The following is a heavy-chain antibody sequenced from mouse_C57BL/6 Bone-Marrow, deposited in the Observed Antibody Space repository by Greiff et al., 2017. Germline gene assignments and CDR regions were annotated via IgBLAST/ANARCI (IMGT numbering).Heavy chain of an antibody. V-gene: IGHV1-69*01. CDR2: IDPSDSYT. D-gene: IGHD1-1*01. Sequence: QVHVKQPGAELVMPGASVKLSCKASGYTFTSYWMHWVKQRPGQGLEWIGEIDPSDSYTNYNQKFKGKSTLTVDKSSCTAYMQLSSLTSEDSAVYYCATEFYYYGSSYWYFDVWGTGTTVTVSS. CDR1: GYTFTSYW. CDR3: ATEFYYYGSSYWYFDV. J-gene: IGHJ1*03.